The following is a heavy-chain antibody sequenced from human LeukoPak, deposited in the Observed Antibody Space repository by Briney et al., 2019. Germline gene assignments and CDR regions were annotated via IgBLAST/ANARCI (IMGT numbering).Heavy chain of an antibody. Sequence: GGSLRLSCAASGFTFSSYWMSWVRQAPGKGLEWVANIKQDGSEKYYVDSVEGRFTISKDNAKNSLYLQMNSLRAEDTAVYYCARDEGYCSGGSCYKYFDYWGQGTLVTVSS. V-gene: IGHV3-7*01. J-gene: IGHJ4*02. CDR2: IKQDGSEK. D-gene: IGHD2-15*01. CDR1: GFTFSSYW. CDR3: ARDEGYCSGGSCYKYFDY.